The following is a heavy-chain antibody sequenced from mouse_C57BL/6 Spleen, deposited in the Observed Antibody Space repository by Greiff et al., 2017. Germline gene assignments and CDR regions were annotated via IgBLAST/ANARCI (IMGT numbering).Heavy chain of an antibody. J-gene: IGHJ2*01. D-gene: IGHD1-1*01. V-gene: IGHV1-82*01. CDR3: ARLITTVRNYFDY. CDR1: GYAFSSSW. Sequence: QVHVKQSGPELVKPGASVKISCKASGYAFSSSWMNWVKQRPGKGLEWIGRIYPGDGDTNYNGKFKGKATLTADKSSSTAYMQLRSLTSEDSAVYFCARLITTVRNYFDYGGQGTTLTVSS. CDR2: IYPGDGDT.